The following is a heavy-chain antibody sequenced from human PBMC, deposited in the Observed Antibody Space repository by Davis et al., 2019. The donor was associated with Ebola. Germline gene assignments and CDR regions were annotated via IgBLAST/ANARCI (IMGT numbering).Heavy chain of an antibody. CDR3: ANTGSYRPFDY. Sequence: GESLKISCAASGFTFSSYAMSWVRQAPGKGLEWVSAISGSGGSTYYADSVKGRFTISRDNSKNTLYLQMNSLRAEDTAVYYCANTGSYRPFDYWGQGTLVTVSS. D-gene: IGHD1-26*01. CDR2: ISGSGGST. CDR1: GFTFSSYA. J-gene: IGHJ4*02. V-gene: IGHV3-23*01.